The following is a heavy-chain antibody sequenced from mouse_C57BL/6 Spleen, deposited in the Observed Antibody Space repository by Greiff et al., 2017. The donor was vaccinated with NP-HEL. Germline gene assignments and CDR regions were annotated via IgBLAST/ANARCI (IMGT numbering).Heavy chain of an antibody. D-gene: IGHD2-4*01. CDR2: IYPGSGST. Sequence: VQLQQSGAELVKPGASVKMSCKASGYTFTSYWITWVKQRPGQGLEWIGDIYPGSGSTNYNEKFKSKATLTVDTSSSTAYMQRSSLTSEDSAVYYCASSGDYDGGNWGQGTLVTVSA. CDR1: GYTFTSYW. V-gene: IGHV1-55*01. CDR3: ASSGDYDGGN. J-gene: IGHJ3*01.